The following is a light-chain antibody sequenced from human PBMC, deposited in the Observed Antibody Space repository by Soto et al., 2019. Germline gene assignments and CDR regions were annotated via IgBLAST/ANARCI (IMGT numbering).Light chain of an antibody. J-gene: IGKJ1*01. V-gene: IGKV1-5*01. CDR2: DAA. Sequence: DIQMTQSPSTLSAYVGDRVTITCRASQSISSWLAWYQQKPGKAPNLLIYDAASLEAGVPSRFSGSGTGTEFTLTINSLQPTDFATYYCQQYNSYPWTVGQGNKVDIK. CDR3: QQYNSYPWT. CDR1: QSISSW.